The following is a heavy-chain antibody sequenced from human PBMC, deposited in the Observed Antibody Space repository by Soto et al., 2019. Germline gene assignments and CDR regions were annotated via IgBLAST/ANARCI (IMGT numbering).Heavy chain of an antibody. D-gene: IGHD3-10*01. V-gene: IGHV3-23*01. CDR3: AKNPLLWFGAPNDY. Sequence: GGSLRLSCAASGFTFSSYAMSWVRQAPGKGLEWVSAISGSGGSTYYADSVKGRFTISRDNSKNTLYLQMNSLRAEDTAVYYCAKNPLLWFGAPNDYWGQGTLVTVSS. CDR2: ISGSGGST. J-gene: IGHJ4*02. CDR1: GFTFSSYA.